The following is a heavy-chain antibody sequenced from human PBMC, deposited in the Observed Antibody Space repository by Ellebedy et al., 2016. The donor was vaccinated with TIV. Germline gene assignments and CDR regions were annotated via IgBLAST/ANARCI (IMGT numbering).Heavy chain of an antibody. J-gene: IGHJ4*02. CDR3: AKDPAFVYDFSSYYLDF. Sequence: PGGSLRLSCTAFGFTFDNYAMNWVRQAPGKGLEWVSAVSGSGGTTYYADSVKGRFTISRDNSRHTLYLQMSSLRAEDTAVYYCAKDPAFVYDFSSYYLDFWGQGTLVTVSS. CDR1: GFTFDNYA. D-gene: IGHD3/OR15-3a*01. CDR2: VSGSGGTT. V-gene: IGHV3-23*01.